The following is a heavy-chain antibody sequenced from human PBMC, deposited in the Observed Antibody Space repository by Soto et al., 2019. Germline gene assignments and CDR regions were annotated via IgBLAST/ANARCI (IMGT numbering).Heavy chain of an antibody. CDR1: GGTFSSYA. CDR3: AREAGRSGYDPYYNYYGMDV. D-gene: IGHD5-12*01. V-gene: IGHV1-69*12. CDR2: IIPIFGTA. J-gene: IGHJ6*02. Sequence: QVQLVQSGAEVKKPGSSVKVSCKASGGTFSSYAISWVRQAPGQGLEWMGGIIPIFGTANYAQKFQGRVTITADESTSTXYXXRSSLRSEDTAMYCCAREAGRSGYDPYYNYYGMDVRGQGTTVAVSS.